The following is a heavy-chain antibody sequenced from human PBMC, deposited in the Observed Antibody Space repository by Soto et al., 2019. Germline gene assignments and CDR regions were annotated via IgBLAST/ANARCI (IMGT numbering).Heavy chain of an antibody. CDR2: IWYDGSNK. V-gene: IGHV3-33*01. D-gene: IGHD2-2*01. J-gene: IGHJ3*02. CDR1: GFTFSSYG. CDR3: ARDAPGVPAAMYLADAFDI. Sequence: QVQLVESGGGVVQPGRSLRLSCAASGFTFSSYGMHWVRQAPGKGLEWVAVIWYDGSNKYYADSVKGRFTISRDNSKNTLYLQMNSLRAEDTAVYYCARDAPGVPAAMYLADAFDIWGQGTMVTVSS.